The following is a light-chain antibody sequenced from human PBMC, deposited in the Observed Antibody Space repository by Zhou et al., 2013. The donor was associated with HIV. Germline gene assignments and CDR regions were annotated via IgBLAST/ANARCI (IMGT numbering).Light chain of an antibody. CDR3: QQYLNYPLT. J-gene: IGKJ4*01. CDR2: EAS. Sequence: DIQMTQSPSTLSASVGDRVTITCRASQSISSWLAWYQQKPGKAPNLLIYEASTLESGVASRFSGSGSGTDFTLTISSLQPDDFATYFCQQYLNYPLTFGGGTKVEIK. CDR1: QSISSW. V-gene: IGKV1-5*03.